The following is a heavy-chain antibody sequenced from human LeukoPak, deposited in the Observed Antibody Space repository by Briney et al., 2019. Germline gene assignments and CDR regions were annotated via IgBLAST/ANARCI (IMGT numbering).Heavy chain of an antibody. V-gene: IGHV1-18*01. CDR2: ISAYNGNT. CDR3: ARGYTVTGNWYFDL. J-gene: IGHJ2*01. CDR1: GYTFTSYG. Sequence: ASVKVSCKASGYTFTSYGISWVRQAPGQGLEWMGWISAYNGNTNYAQKLQGRVTMTTDTSTSTAYMELRSLRSDDTVVYYCARGYTVTGNWYFDLWGRGTLVTVSS. D-gene: IGHD4-17*01.